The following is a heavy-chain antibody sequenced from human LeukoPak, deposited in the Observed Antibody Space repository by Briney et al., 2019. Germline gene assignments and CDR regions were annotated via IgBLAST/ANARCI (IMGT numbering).Heavy chain of an antibody. CDR2: ISAYNGNT. D-gene: IGHD1-14*01. CDR1: GYTFTSYG. CDR3: ARTVRPEGQRNPPPTGWFDP. J-gene: IGHJ5*02. Sequence: ASVKVSCKASGYTFTSYGISWVRQAPGQGLEWMGWISAYNGNTNYAQKLQGRVTMTTDTSTSTAYMELRSLRSDDTAVYYCARTVRPEGQRNPPPTGWFDPWGQGTLVTVSS. V-gene: IGHV1-18*01.